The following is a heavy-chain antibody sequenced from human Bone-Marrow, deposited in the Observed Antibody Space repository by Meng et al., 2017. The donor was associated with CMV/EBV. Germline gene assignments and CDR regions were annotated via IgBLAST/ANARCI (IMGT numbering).Heavy chain of an antibody. Sequence: ASVKVSCKASGYTFTSHGISWVRQAPGQGLEWMGWINPNSGDTNCTRKFQGRVTLTRDTSITTAYMELSWLRSDDTAVYYCSRDGDELREYWGQGTLVTVSS. CDR2: INPNSGDT. D-gene: IGHD1-7*01. CDR3: SRDGDELREY. V-gene: IGHV1-2*02. J-gene: IGHJ4*02. CDR1: GYTFTSHG.